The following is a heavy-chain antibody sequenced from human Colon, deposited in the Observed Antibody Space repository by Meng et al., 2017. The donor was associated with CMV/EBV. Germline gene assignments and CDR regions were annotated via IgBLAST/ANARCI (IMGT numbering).Heavy chain of an antibody. CDR2: IYPGDSDT. CDR3: ARLGYCTSTSCKGYNYGMDV. Sequence: GESLKISCKGSGYTFASYWVAWVRQMPGKGLEWMGIIYPGDSDTRYNPSFEGQVTISVDKSISSAYLQDNGLRASDTAIYYCARLGYCTSTSCKGYNYGMDVWGQGTTVTVSS. D-gene: IGHD2-2*01. CDR1: GYTFASYW. J-gene: IGHJ6*02. V-gene: IGHV5-51*01.